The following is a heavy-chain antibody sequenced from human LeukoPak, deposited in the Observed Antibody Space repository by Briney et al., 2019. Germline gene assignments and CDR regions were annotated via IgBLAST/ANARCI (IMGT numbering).Heavy chain of an antibody. CDR3: ARENPYGDYVDY. CDR2: IYYSGST. CDR1: GGSISSGGYY. Sequence: PSETLSLTCTVSGGSISSGGYYWSWIRQHPGKGLEWIGSIYYSGSTYYNPSLKSRVTISVDTSKNQFSLKLSSVTAADTAVYYCARENPYGDYVDYWGQGTLVTVSS. D-gene: IGHD4-17*01. V-gene: IGHV4-39*07. J-gene: IGHJ4*02.